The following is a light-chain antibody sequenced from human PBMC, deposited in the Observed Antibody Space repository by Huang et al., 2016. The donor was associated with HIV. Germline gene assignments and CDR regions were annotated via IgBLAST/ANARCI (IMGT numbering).Light chain of an antibody. V-gene: IGKV1-33*01. J-gene: IGKJ4*01. CDR2: EAS. Sequence: DIQLTQSPVSLSVSVGDRVTISCQSSHDIRNFLNWYQQKPGKAPKLLIYEASYLQTGVPSRFSASGSGTDVTLTISSLHPEDLATYFCQQYESVPLTFGGGTKVQIK. CDR3: QQYESVPLT. CDR1: HDIRNF.